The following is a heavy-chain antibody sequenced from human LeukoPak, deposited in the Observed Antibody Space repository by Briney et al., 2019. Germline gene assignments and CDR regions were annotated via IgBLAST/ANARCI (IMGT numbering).Heavy chain of an antibody. CDR3: ARDVGWGLDY. Sequence: GGSLRLSCAASGFTFNRYNMNWVRRAPGKGLEWVSSISTSSSYIYYADSVRGRFTISRDNAKNSLYLQMNSLRAEDTAVYYCARDVGWGLDYWGQGTLVTVSS. J-gene: IGHJ4*02. D-gene: IGHD1-26*01. CDR2: ISTSSSYI. CDR1: GFTFNRYN. V-gene: IGHV3-21*01.